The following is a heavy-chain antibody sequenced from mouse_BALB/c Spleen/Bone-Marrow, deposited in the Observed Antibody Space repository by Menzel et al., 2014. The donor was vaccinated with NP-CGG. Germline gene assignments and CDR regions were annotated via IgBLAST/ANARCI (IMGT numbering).Heavy chain of an antibody. CDR3: ARWGNYGDYAMDY. V-gene: IGHV1S56*01. D-gene: IGHD2-1*01. J-gene: IGHJ4*01. CDR2: IYPGNVNT. Sequence: QVQLKQPGPELVKPGASVRISCKASGYTFTSYYIHWVKQRPGQGLEWIGWIYPGNVNTKYNEKFEGKATLTADKSSSTAYMQLSSLTSEDSAVYFCARWGNYGDYAMDYWGQGTSVTVSS. CDR1: GYTFTSYY.